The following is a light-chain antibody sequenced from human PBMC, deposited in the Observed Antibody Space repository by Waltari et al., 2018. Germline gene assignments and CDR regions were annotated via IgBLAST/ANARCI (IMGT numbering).Light chain of an antibody. CDR2: GAS. CDR1: QSVSRS. V-gene: IGKV3-20*01. CDR3: QHYVRLPVT. J-gene: IGKJ1*01. Sequence: EIVSTQSPGTLSLFPGERATLSCRASQSVSRSLAWYQQKPGQAPRLLIYGASSRATGVPDRFSGSGSGTDFSLTISRLEPEDFAVYYCQHYVRLPVTFGQGTKVEIK.